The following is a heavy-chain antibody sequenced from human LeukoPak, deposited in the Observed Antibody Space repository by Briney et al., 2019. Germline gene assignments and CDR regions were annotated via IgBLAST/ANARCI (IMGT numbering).Heavy chain of an antibody. Sequence: GGSLRLSCATSRFTVSSNYMSWVRQAPGKGLEWVSVLYTDGSTYYAGSVKGRFTISRDNSKNTLYLQMNSLRAEDTAVYYCANHLACGSTSCPPFDYWGQGTLVTVSS. J-gene: IGHJ4*02. V-gene: IGHV3-53*01. D-gene: IGHD2-2*01. CDR2: LYTDGST. CDR3: ANHLACGSTSCPPFDY. CDR1: RFTVSSNY.